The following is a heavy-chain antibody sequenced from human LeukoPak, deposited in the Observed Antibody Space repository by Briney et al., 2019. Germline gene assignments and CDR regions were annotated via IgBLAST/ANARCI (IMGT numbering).Heavy chain of an antibody. Sequence: ASVKVSCKASGYTFTSYDINWVRQATGQELEWMGWMNPNSGNTGYAQKFQGRVTITRDMSTSTAYMELSSLRSEDTAVYYCAAESGIAAPRGFDYWGQGTLVTVSS. D-gene: IGHD6-6*01. CDR2: MNPNSGNT. V-gene: IGHV1-8*01. J-gene: IGHJ4*02. CDR3: AAESGIAAPRGFDY. CDR1: GYTFTSYD.